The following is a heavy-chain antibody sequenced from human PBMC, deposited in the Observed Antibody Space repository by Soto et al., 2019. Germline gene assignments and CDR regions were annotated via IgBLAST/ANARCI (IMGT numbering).Heavy chain of an antibody. CDR1: GFTFSSYG. D-gene: IGHD2-2*01. J-gene: IGHJ4*02. CDR3: AKDGGGDKRWTVPTDY. CDR2: ISYDGSNK. V-gene: IGHV3-30*18. Sequence: QVQLVESGGGVVQPGRSLRLSCAASGFTFSSYGMHWVRQAPGKGLEWVAVISYDGSNKYYADSVKGRFTISRDNSKNTLYLQMNSLRAEATAVYYCAKDGGGDKRWTVPTDYWGQGTLVTVSS.